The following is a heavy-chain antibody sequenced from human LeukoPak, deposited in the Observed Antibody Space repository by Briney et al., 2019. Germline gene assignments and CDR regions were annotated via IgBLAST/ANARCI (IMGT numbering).Heavy chain of an antibody. CDR3: AYYHVNELPQTF. CDR2: VRYDSSNK. CDR1: GFTFSGYG. J-gene: IGHJ1*01. Sequence: PGGSLRLSCAASGFTFSGYGMHWVRQAPGKGLEWVAFVRYDSSNKYYADSVKGRFTASRDNSKTMLYLQMNSMRDEDTAVYYCAYYHVNELPQTFGGRDTLVTVSS. D-gene: IGHD1-26*01. V-gene: IGHV3-30*02.